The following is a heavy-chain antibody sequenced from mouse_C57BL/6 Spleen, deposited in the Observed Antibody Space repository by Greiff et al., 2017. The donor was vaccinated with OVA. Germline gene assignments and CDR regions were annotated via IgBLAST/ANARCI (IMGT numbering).Heavy chain of an antibody. CDR2: IRNKANNHAT. CDR1: GFTFSDAW. D-gene: IGHD1-2*01. V-gene: IGHV6-6*01. Sequence: EVKVEESGGGLVQPGGSMKLSCAASGFTFSDAWMDWVRQSPEKGLEWVAEIRNKANNHATYYAESVKGRFTISRDDSKSSVYLQMNSLRAEDTGIYYCTRDTTALGPHWYFDVWGTGTTVTVSS. J-gene: IGHJ1*03. CDR3: TRDTTALGPHWYFDV.